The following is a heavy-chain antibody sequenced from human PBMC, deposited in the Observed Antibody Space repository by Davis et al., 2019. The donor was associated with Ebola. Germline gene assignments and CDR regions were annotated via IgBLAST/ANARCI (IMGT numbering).Heavy chain of an antibody. Sequence: PSETLSLTCAVYGGSFSGYYWSWIRQPPGKGLEWIGEINHSGSTNYNPSLKSRVTISVDTSKNQFSLKLSSVTAADTAVYYCARGLNGITIFGVVAGGFYYYMDVWGKGTTVTVSS. CDR2: INHSGST. J-gene: IGHJ6*03. D-gene: IGHD3-3*01. CDR1: GGSFSGYY. V-gene: IGHV4-34*01. CDR3: ARGLNGITIFGVVAGGFYYYMDV.